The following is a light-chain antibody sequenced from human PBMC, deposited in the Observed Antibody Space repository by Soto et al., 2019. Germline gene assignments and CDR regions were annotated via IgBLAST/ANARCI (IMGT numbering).Light chain of an antibody. V-gene: IGKV3-15*01. CDR3: QHFNSWPLL. CDR1: QNVNNR. Sequence: EIVMTQSPAMLSVSPGERATLSCRASQNVNNRLAWYQQKAGQPPRLLIYGASTRATGIPARFSGSGSGTEFTLTISSLQSEDFAVYYCQHFNSWPLLFGQETKVDIK. CDR2: GAS. J-gene: IGKJ1*01.